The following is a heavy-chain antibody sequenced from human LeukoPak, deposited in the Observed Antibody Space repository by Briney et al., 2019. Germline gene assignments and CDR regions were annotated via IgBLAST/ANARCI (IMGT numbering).Heavy chain of an antibody. CDR3: ARVPGVTRYFDS. Sequence: GGSLRLSCAASGFTFTCCWMSWVRHTPGKGLEWVASIKQDGSEEFYADSVKGRFTISRDNAKNSLYLQVNSLRAEDTAVCYCARVPGVTRYFDSWGQGILVTVSS. CDR2: IKQDGSEE. D-gene: IGHD4-23*01. CDR1: GFTFTCCW. V-gene: IGHV3-7*01. J-gene: IGHJ4*02.